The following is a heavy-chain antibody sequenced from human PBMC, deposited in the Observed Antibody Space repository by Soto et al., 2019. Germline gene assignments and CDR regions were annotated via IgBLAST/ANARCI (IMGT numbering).Heavy chain of an antibody. Sequence: SQLQPLTCAVYDWTGNCYYLNWLRKPPGKGLEWIGEINHTGGTHYNPSRKSRVTMSVDTSKNQFSLRLSSVTAADTAIYYCATRITVFGLLIPPFDPWGQGTQVTGSS. J-gene: IGHJ5*02. CDR1: DWTGNCYY. D-gene: IGHD3-3*01. CDR3: ATRITVFGLLIPPFDP. V-gene: IGHV4-34*08. CDR2: INHTGGT.